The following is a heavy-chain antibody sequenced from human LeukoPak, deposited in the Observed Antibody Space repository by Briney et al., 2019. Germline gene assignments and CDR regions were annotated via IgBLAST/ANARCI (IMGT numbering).Heavy chain of an antibody. D-gene: IGHD1-26*01. CDR3: ARYSGSYPHDAFEI. Sequence: AETLSLTCTVSGGSISSYYWSWIRQPPGKGLEWIGYIYYSGSTSYNPSLKSRVTISVDTSKNQFSLKLRSVTAADTAVYYCARYSGSYPHDAFEIWGQGTMVTVSS. V-gene: IGHV4-59*01. CDR2: IYYSGST. J-gene: IGHJ3*02. CDR1: GGSISSYY.